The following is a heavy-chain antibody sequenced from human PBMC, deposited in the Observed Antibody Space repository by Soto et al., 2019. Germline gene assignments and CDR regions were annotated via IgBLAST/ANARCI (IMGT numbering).Heavy chain of an antibody. CDR1: GFTFSFYA. Sequence: GGSLRLSCAASGFTFSFYAMTWVRRAPGKGLEWVSVIRGSGGATYYADSVKGRFTISRDNSKNTLYPQMNSLRAEDTAVYYCARGRTMIVVFFDYWGQGTLVTVSS. V-gene: IGHV3-23*01. CDR2: IRGSGGAT. D-gene: IGHD3-22*01. J-gene: IGHJ4*02. CDR3: ARGRTMIVVFFDY.